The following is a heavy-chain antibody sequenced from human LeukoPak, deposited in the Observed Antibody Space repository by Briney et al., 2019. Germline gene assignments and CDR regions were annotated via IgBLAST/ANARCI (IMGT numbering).Heavy chain of an antibody. CDR3: AKAAYYDSSGYWGTFFDY. J-gene: IGHJ4*02. CDR1: GFTFSSYA. Sequence: GGSLRLSCAASGFTFSSYAMSWVRHAPGKGLEWVSAISGSGGSTYYADSVKGRFTISRDNSKNTLYLQMNSLRAEDTAVYYCAKAAYYDSSGYWGTFFDYWGQGTLVTVSS. V-gene: IGHV3-23*01. D-gene: IGHD3-22*01. CDR2: ISGSGGST.